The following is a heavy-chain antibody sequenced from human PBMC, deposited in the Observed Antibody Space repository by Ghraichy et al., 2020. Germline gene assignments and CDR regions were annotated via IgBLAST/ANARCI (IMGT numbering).Heavy chain of an antibody. CDR1: GGFFSGYY. D-gene: IGHD3-10*01. CDR2: INHSGST. J-gene: IGHJ4*02. CDR3: ATLRLGYYYGSGKSNDY. V-gene: IGHV4-34*01. Sequence: ESLNISCAVYGGFFSGYYWSWIREPPGEGPEWIGEINHSGSTNYNPSLKSRVTISVDTSKNQFSLKLSSVTAADTAVYYCATLRLGYYYGSGKSNDYWGQGTLVTVSS.